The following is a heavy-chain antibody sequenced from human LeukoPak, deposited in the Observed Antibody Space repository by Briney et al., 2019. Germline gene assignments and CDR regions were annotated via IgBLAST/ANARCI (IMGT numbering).Heavy chain of an antibody. Sequence: PGGSLRLSCAASGFTFSSYAMHWVRQAPGKGLEWVAVISYDGSNKYYADSVKGRFTISRDNSKNTLYLQMNSLRPDDTAVYYCVRSGTAMVMPYYFDYWGQGTLVTVSS. J-gene: IGHJ4*02. V-gene: IGHV3-30*04. CDR1: GFTFSSYA. CDR2: ISYDGSNK. D-gene: IGHD5-18*01. CDR3: VRSGTAMVMPYYFDY.